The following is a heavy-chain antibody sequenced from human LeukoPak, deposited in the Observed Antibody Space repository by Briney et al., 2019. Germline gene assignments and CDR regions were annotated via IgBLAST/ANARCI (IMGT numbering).Heavy chain of an antibody. CDR1: GGTFSSYA. CDR2: IIPIFGTA. D-gene: IGHD6-19*01. Sequence: ASVKVSCKASGGTFSSYAISWVRQAPGQRLEWMGGIIPIFGTANYAQKFQGRVTITADESTSTAYMELSSLRSEDTAVYYCARYPPPDSSGPEYYFDYWGQGTLVTVSS. J-gene: IGHJ4*02. CDR3: ARYPPPDSSGPEYYFDY. V-gene: IGHV1-69*13.